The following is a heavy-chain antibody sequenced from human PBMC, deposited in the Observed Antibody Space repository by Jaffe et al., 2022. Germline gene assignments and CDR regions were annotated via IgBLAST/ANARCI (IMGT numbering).Heavy chain of an antibody. CDR1: GDSFSTHY. Sequence: QLQLQESGPGLVKPSATLSLTCTLSGDSFSTHYWSWIRQTPGKGLEWIGYIYYDGTTKYNPSLKSRVTISVDTSQRQFSLRLNSVTAADTAVYYCARDSWDGSATFSYYMDVWGKGTTVTVSS. V-gene: IGHV4-59*11. D-gene: IGHD3-10*01. J-gene: IGHJ6*03. CDR2: IYYDGTT. CDR3: ARDSWDGSATFSYYMDV.